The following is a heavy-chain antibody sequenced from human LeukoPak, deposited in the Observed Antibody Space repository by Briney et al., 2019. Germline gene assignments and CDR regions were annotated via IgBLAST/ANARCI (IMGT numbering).Heavy chain of an antibody. CDR1: GYTFTSYG. D-gene: IGHD4-17*01. Sequence: ASVKVSCKASGYTFTSYGISWVRQAPGQGLEWMGWISAYNGNTNYAQKLQGRVTMTTDTSTSTAYMELRSLRYDDTAVYYCARENYGDPYNWFDPWGQGTLVTVSS. CDR2: ISAYNGNT. CDR3: ARENYGDPYNWFDP. V-gene: IGHV1-18*01. J-gene: IGHJ5*02.